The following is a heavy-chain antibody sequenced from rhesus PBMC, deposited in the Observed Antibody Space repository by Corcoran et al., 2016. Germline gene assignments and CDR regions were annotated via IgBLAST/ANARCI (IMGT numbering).Heavy chain of an antibody. J-gene: IGHJ3*01. CDR1: GFSISTSGTG. Sequence: QVTLKESGPALVKPTQTLTLTCTFSGFSISTSGTGVGWIRQPPGKALEWLASIYWNDSKYYSASLKSRLTISKDTSKNQVVLTMTNMDPVDTATYSCARVGSGGAFDFWGQGLRVTVSS. CDR2: IYWNDSK. V-gene: IGHV2-95*01. CDR3: ARVGSGGAFDF. D-gene: IGHD6-37*01.